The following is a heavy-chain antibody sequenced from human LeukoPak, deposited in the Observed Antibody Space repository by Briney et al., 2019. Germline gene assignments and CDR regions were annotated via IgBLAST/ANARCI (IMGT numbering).Heavy chain of an antibody. J-gene: IGHJ4*02. CDR2: VSWNAGST. D-gene: IGHD2-15*01. Sequence: GGSLRLSCAASGFTLDVYGTAWVRQPPEEGLEWVSCVSWNAGSTGYADSVKGRFTISRDNAKSSLYLQMNSLRAEDTALYYCATGYCSGNSCQLFDYWAREPWSPSPQ. CDR3: ATGYCSGNSCQLFDY. V-gene: IGHV3-20*04. CDR1: GFTLDVYG.